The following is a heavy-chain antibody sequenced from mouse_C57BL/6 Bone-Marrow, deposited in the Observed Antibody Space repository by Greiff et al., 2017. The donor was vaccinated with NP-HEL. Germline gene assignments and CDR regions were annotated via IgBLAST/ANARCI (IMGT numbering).Heavy chain of an antibody. D-gene: IGHD4-1*01. CDR1: GFTFSDYY. J-gene: IGHJ1*03. CDR3: ARLGPRYFDV. CDR2: ISNGGGST. Sequence: DVMLVESGGGLVQPGGSLKLSCAASGFTFSDYYMYWVRQTPEKRLEWVAYISNGGGSTYYPDTVKGRFTISRDNAKNTLYLQMSRLKSEDTAMYYCARLGPRYFDVWGTGTTVTVSS. V-gene: IGHV5-12*01.